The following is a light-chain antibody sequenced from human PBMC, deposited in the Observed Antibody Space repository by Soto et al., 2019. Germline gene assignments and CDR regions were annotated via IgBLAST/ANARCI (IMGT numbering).Light chain of an antibody. Sequence: QSVLTQPASASGSPGQSITISCTGNSSDVGGYNYVSWYQQHPGKAPKFMIYDVSNRPSGVSNRFSGSKSGNTASLTISGLQAEDEADYYCCSYTTSNTRQIVFGTGTKVTVL. CDR2: DVS. V-gene: IGLV2-14*01. J-gene: IGLJ1*01. CDR1: SSDVGGYNY. CDR3: CSYTTSNTRQIV.